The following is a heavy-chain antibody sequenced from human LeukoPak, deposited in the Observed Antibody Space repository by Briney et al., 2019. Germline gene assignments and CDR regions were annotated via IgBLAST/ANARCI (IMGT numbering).Heavy chain of an antibody. CDR1: GYTLTELS. D-gene: IGHD3-16*01. Sequence: ASVKVSCKVSGYTLTELSMHWVRQAPGKGLEWMGGFDPEDGGTIYAQTFQGRVTMTEDTSTDTAYMELSSLRSEDTAVYYCATAAFPRSNAFDIWGQGTMVAVSS. V-gene: IGHV1-24*01. J-gene: IGHJ3*02. CDR2: FDPEDGGT. CDR3: ATAAFPRSNAFDI.